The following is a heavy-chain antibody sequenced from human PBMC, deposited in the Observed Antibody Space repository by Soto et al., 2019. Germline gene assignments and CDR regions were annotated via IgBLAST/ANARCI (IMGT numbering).Heavy chain of an antibody. CDR3: ARHSPAAAVNHWFDT. D-gene: IGHD6-13*01. CDR2: ISGRGGST. J-gene: IGHJ5*01. CDR1: AFTLSGYA. V-gene: IGHV3-23*01. Sequence: GVSLRRSCAASAFTLSGYAMSWVRQAPGKGLEWVSAISGRGGSTYYADSVKCRFTISRDNSKNTLYLQMYSLRADESAVSSYARHSPAAAVNHWFDTWGQGTLVTISS.